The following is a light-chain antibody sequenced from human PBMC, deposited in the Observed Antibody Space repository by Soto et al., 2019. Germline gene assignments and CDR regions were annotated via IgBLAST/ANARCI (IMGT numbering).Light chain of an antibody. V-gene: IGLV1-40*01. CDR2: GNS. J-gene: IGLJ1*01. CDR1: STNIGAGYD. CDR3: QSYDSGLSGYV. Sequence: QSVLTQPPSVSGAPGQRVTISCTGSSTNIGAGYDVHWYHQLPGTAPKLLIYGNSNRPSGVPDRFSGSKSGNSASLAITGLQAEDEADDYCQSYDSGLSGYVFGTGTKLTVL.